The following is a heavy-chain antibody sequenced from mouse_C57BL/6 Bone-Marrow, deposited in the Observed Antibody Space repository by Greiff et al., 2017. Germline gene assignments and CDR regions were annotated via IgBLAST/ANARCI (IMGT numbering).Heavy chain of an antibody. CDR3: ARLGLYDPYWYFDV. J-gene: IGHJ1*03. CDR1: GYTFTSYW. D-gene: IGHD2-12*01. Sequence: QVHVKQPGAELVKPGASVKLSCKASGYTFTSYWMQWVKQRPGQGLEWIGEIDPSDSYTNYNQKFKGKATLTVDTSSSTAYMQLSSLTSEDSAVXYCARLGLYDPYWYFDVWGTGTTVTVSS. CDR2: IDPSDSYT. V-gene: IGHV1-50*01.